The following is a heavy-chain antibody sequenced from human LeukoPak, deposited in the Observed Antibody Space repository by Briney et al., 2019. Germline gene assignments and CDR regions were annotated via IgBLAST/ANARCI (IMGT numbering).Heavy chain of an antibody. CDR2: HTASAGRT. CDR1: GFTFSSYT. V-gene: IGHV3-23*01. J-gene: IGHJ4*02. D-gene: IGHD4-23*01. Sequence: QSGGSLRLSCAASGFTFSSYTMSRVRRAPGKGLEWVSAHTASAGRTYYADSVKGRFTISRDNFRNAFHLQMSSLRAEDTAIYYCATESRKDYGGVFYFWGQGTPVTVSS. CDR3: ATESRKDYGGVFYF.